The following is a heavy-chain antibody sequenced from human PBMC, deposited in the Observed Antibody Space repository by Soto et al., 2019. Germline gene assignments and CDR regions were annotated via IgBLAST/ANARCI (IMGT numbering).Heavy chain of an antibody. D-gene: IGHD3-10*01. CDR2: ISSSSSTI. V-gene: IGHV3-48*02. J-gene: IGHJ5*02. CDR3: ASEGTRGGFLNWFDP. Sequence: EVQLVESGGGLVQPGGSLRLSCAASGFTFSSYSMNWVRQAPGKGLEWVSYISSSSSTIYYADSVTGRFTISRDNAKNSLYLQMNSLRDEDTAVYYCASEGTRGGFLNWFDPWGQGTLVTVSS. CDR1: GFTFSSYS.